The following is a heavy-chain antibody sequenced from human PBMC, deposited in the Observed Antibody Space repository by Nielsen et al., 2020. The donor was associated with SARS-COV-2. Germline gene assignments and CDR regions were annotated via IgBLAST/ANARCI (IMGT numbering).Heavy chain of an antibody. V-gene: IGHV1-46*01. CDR1: GYTFTNNY. Sequence: ASVKVSCKASGYTFTNNYMHWVRQAPGQGLEWMGLINPTNGGTTYAQKFLGTVTMTRDTSTSTAYMELSSLTSEDTAVYYCARGSSSYRRRDFDYWGQGTLVSVSS. D-gene: IGHD6-6*01. CDR3: ARGSSSYRRRDFDY. CDR2: INPTNGGT. J-gene: IGHJ4*02.